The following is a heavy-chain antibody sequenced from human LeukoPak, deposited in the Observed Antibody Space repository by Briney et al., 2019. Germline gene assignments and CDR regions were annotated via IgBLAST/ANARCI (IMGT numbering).Heavy chain of an antibody. J-gene: IGHJ4*02. CDR1: GFTFSSYG. CDR3: AKRSTLTNYYFDY. CDR2: ISDSGGDT. D-gene: IGHD4-17*01. V-gene: IGHV3-23*01. Sequence: PGGSLRLSCAASGFTFSSYGMSWVRQAPGKGLEWVSIISDSGGDTYYADSVKGRFTVSRDNSKNTLYLQMNSLRAEDTAVYYCAKRSTLTNYYFDYWGQGTLVTVSS.